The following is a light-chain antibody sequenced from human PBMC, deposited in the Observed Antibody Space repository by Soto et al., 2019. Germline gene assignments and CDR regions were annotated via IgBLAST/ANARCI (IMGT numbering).Light chain of an antibody. Sequence: DIQVTQSPATLSASVGDRVTITCRASQSINIYLAWYRQKPGKAPKLLIYAASSLQSGVTSRFSGSGSGTDFTLTISRLEPEDFAVYYCQQYGNSGTVGQGTKVDI. J-gene: IGKJ1*01. CDR1: QSINIY. V-gene: IGKV1-5*01. CDR3: QQYGNSGT. CDR2: AAS.